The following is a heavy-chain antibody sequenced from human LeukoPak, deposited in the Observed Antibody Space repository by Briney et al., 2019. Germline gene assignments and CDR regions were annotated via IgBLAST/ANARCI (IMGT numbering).Heavy chain of an antibody. Sequence: PSGTLSLTCTVSGGSISSYYWSWIRQPPGKGLEWIGYIYYSGSTTYNPSLKSRVTISVNTSKNQFSLKLSSVTAADTAVYYCATESGYDGVGFDPWGQGTLVTVS. CDR2: IYYSGST. CDR3: ATESGYDGVGFDP. J-gene: IGHJ5*02. D-gene: IGHD5-12*01. V-gene: IGHV4-59*08. CDR1: GGSISSYY.